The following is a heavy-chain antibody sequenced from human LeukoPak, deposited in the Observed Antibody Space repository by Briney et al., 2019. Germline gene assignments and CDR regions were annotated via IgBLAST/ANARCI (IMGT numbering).Heavy chain of an antibody. V-gene: IGHV3-74*01. Sequence: GGSLRLSCAASGFTFSSYWMHWVRQAPGKGLVWVSRIRTDGTITTYADSVKGRFSISRDNAKNTLYLQVNSLRVEDTAVYYCAKVLGFGESRAFDIWGQGTMVTVSS. CDR2: IRTDGTIT. J-gene: IGHJ3*02. D-gene: IGHD3-10*01. CDR1: GFTFSSYW. CDR3: AKVLGFGESRAFDI.